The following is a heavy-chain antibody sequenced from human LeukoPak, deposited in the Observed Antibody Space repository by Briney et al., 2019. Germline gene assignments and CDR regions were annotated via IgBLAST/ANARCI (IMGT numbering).Heavy chain of an antibody. CDR2: ISGDSSTK. J-gene: IGHJ4*02. V-gene: IGHV3-48*02. CDR3: ARDSFSWYY. Sequence: GASLRLSCAASGFTFSSYSMNWLRRAPGKGLEWVSYISGDSSTKYYADSVKGRFTISRDNAKNSLYLQMNSLRDEDTAVYYCARDSFSWYYWGQGALVTVSS. CDR1: GFTFSSYS. D-gene: IGHD6-13*01.